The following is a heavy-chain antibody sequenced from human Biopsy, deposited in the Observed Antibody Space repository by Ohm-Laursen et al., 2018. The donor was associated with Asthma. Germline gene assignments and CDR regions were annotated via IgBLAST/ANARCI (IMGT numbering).Heavy chain of an antibody. CDR1: GYTFNSAG. CDR3: ARAVDYSHYYGIDV. CDR2: ISVYNGNT. J-gene: IGHJ6*02. Sequence: SSVKDSCKPSGYTFNSAGITWVRQAPGQGLEWMGWISVYNGNTKVAQKLQDRVTMITDTSTSTAYMELRSLRSDDTAVYFCARAVDYSHYYGIDVWGQGTTVTVS. D-gene: IGHD3-10*01. V-gene: IGHV1-18*01.